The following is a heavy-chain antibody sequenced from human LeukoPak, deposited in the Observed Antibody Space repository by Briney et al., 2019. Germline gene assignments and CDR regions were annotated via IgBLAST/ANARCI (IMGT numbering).Heavy chain of an antibody. CDR3: ARAFSSSGWYGYYYYYGMDV. D-gene: IGHD6-19*01. CDR2: TYYRSKWYN. CDR1: GDSVSSNSAA. Sequence: SQTLSLTCAISGDSVSSNSAAWNWIRQSPSRGLEWLGRTYYRSKWYNDYAVSVKSRITINPDTSKNQFSLQLNSVTPEDTAVYYCARAFSSSGWYGYYYYYGMDVWGQGTTVTVSS. V-gene: IGHV6-1*01. J-gene: IGHJ6*02.